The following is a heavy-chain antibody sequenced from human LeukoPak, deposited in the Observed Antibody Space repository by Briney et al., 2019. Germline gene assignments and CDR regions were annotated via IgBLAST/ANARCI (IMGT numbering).Heavy chain of an antibody. Sequence: GGSLRLSCAASGFTFSSYSMNWVRQAPGKGLERVSSISSSSSYIYYADSVKGRFTISRDNAKNSLYLQMNSLRAEDTAVYYCARLHLPGIAVAGTGYWGQGTLVTVSS. CDR1: GFTFSSYS. CDR3: ARLHLPGIAVAGTGY. V-gene: IGHV3-21*01. D-gene: IGHD6-19*01. J-gene: IGHJ4*02. CDR2: ISSSSSYI.